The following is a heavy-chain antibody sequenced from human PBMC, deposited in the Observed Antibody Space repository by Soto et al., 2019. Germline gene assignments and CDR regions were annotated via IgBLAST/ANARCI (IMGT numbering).Heavy chain of an antibody. J-gene: IGHJ4*02. CDR1: GFTFSSYA. Sequence: PGGSLRLSCAASGFTFSSYAMSWVRQAPGKGLEWVSAISGSGGSTYYADSVKGRFTISRDNSKNTLYLQMNSLRAEDTAVYYCAKDTRDPYYYDSSGLPEFDYWGQGTLVTVSS. V-gene: IGHV3-23*01. CDR2: ISGSGGST. CDR3: AKDTRDPYYYDSSGLPEFDY. D-gene: IGHD3-22*01.